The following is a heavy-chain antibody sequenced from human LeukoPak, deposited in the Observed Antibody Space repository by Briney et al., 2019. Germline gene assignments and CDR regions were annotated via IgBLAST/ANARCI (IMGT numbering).Heavy chain of an antibody. CDR2: INPNTGGT. V-gene: IGHV1-2*02. J-gene: IGHJ4*02. CDR3: ARVYGDHYGSGVIDY. Sequence: GASVKVSCKASGYTFTGSYMHWVRQAPGQGLAWMGWINPNTGGTNYAQKFQGRVTMTRDMSISTAYMELSRLTSDDTAVYYCARVYGDHYGSGVIDYWGQGTLVTVSS. D-gene: IGHD3-10*01. CDR1: GYTFTGSY.